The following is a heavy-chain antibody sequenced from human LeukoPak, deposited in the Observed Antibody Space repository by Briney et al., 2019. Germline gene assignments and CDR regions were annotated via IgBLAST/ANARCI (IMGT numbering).Heavy chain of an antibody. CDR1: GFTFSSYG. CDR2: IWYDGSNK. Sequence: GSLRLSCAASGFTFSSYGMHWVRQAPGKGLEWVAVIWYDGSNKYYADSVKGRFTISRDNSKNTLYLQMNSLRAEDTAVYYCARDLADYYDSSGYYFDYWGQGTLVTVSS. D-gene: IGHD3-22*01. J-gene: IGHJ4*02. CDR3: ARDLADYYDSSGYYFDY. V-gene: IGHV3-33*01.